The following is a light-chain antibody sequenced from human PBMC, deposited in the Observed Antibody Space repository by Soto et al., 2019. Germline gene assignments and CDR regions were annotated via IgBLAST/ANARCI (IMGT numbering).Light chain of an antibody. CDR1: QGISTW. CDR3: QQYSSYSRT. V-gene: IGKV1-5*01. J-gene: IGKJ1*01. CDR2: DAS. Sequence: DIQMTQSPSTLPATVGDRVTITCRASQGISTWLAWYQQKPETAPKLLIYDASSLESGVPSRFSGSGSGTEITLTISSLQPDDYATYYCQQYSSYSRTFGQGTKVDIK.